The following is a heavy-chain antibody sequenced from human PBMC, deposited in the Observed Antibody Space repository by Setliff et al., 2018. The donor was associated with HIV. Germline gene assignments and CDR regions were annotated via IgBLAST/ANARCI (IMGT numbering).Heavy chain of an antibody. CDR1: GYSIRSGYY. J-gene: IGHJ6*02. Sequence: PSETLSLTCAVSGYSIRSGYYWGWIRQSPGKGLEWIGTMFRTGTSYYNPSLTSRVTISQDTSKNQFSLELTSVTAADTAVYYCASVRGVITTYGMDVWGQGTTVTVSS. CDR2: MFRTGTS. CDR3: ASVRGVITTYGMDV. V-gene: IGHV4-38-2*01. D-gene: IGHD3-10*02.